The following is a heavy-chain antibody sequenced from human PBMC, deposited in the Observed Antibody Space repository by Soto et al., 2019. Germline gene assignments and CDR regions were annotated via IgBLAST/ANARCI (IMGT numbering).Heavy chain of an antibody. J-gene: IGHJ4*02. CDR3: AREARIAAAGRFDY. CDR2: IYYSGST. V-gene: IGHV4-31*03. D-gene: IGHD6-13*01. Sequence: PSETLSLTCTVSGGSISSGDYYWSWIRQVPGKGMEWIGYIYYSGSTYYNPSLKSRVAMSVDTSKNQFSLKLSSVTAADTAISYCAREARIAAAGRFDYWGQETLVPVSS. CDR1: GGSISSGDYY.